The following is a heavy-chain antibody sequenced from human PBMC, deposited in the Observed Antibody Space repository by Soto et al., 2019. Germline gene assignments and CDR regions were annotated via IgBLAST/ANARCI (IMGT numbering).Heavy chain of an antibody. D-gene: IGHD1-26*01. CDR3: ARGMLVGASGLDPPDY. Sequence: GGSLRLSCAASGFTFSSYSMNWVRQAPGKGLEWVSSISSSSSYIYYADSVKGRFTISRDNAKNSLYLQMNSLRAEDTAVYYCARGMLVGASGLDPPDYWGQGTLVTVSS. CDR1: GFTFSSYS. J-gene: IGHJ4*02. CDR2: ISSSSSYI. V-gene: IGHV3-21*01.